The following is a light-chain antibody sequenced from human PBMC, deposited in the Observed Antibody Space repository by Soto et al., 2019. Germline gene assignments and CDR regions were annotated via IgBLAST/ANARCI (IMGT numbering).Light chain of an antibody. CDR3: QQNGGSWT. CDR2: DSS. J-gene: IGKJ1*01. V-gene: IGKV3-11*01. Sequence: EIVLTQSPDTLSLFPGERATLSCRASQNVGNYLAWYQEKPGQAPRLLISDSSNRATGIPARFSGSGSGTDFTLTISGLEPDDFAVYYCQQNGGSWTFGQGTKVEIK. CDR1: QNVGNY.